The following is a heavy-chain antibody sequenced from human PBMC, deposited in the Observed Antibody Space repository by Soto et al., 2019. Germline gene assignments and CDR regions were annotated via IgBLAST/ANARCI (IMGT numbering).Heavy chain of an antibody. Sequence: SETLSLTCTVSGASINSGDYYWSCIRRPPGKGLEWIGHIYYSVRTYYNPSLNNPAGISVDSSKSQVSLKLTSVTAADTAVYFCARILMNYYRLDYWGQGGLVTVSS. CDR1: GASINSGDYY. CDR2: IYYSVRT. V-gene: IGHV4-30-4*01. CDR3: ARILMNYYRLDY. D-gene: IGHD3-10*01. J-gene: IGHJ4*02.